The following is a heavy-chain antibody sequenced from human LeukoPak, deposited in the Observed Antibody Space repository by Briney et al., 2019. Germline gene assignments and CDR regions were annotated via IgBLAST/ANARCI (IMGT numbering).Heavy chain of an antibody. CDR1: GFNFANHA. CDR3: VREDTPATANY. CDR2: ISGGGDIT. V-gene: IGHV3-23*01. J-gene: IGHJ4*02. D-gene: IGHD2-21*02. Sequence: GGSLRLSCAASGFNFANHAMSWVRQTPGKGLEWVSAISGGGDITYYADSVTGRFTISRDNSKDALFLQMHSLRPGDTAVYYCVREDTPATANYWGQGTLVTVSS.